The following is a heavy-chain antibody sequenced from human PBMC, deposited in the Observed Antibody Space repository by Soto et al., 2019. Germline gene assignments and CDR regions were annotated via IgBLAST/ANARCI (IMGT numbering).Heavy chain of an antibody. CDR1: GFTFSSYA. CDR3: ARVRYSSSWYAGAGYYGMDV. CDR2: ISGSRGST. V-gene: IGHV3-23*01. Sequence: GSLRLSCAASGFTFSSYAMSWVRQAPGRGLEWVSAISGSRGSTYYADSVKGRFTISRDNSKNTLYLQMNSLRAEDTAVYYCARVRYSSSWYAGAGYYGMDVSGQGTTVTVSS. D-gene: IGHD6-13*01. J-gene: IGHJ6*02.